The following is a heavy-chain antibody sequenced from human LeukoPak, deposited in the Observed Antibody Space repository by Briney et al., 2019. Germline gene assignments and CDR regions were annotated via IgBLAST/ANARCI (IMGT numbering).Heavy chain of an antibody. Sequence: GGSLRLSCAASGFTVSSNEMSWVRQAPGKGLEWVAFIRYDGSNKYYAGSVKGRFTISRDNSKNTLYLQMNSLRAEDTAVYYCAKDQRGKQWLASYYFDYWGQGTLVTVSS. V-gene: IGHV3-30*02. CDR1: GFTVSSNE. D-gene: IGHD6-19*01. CDR2: IRYDGSNK. J-gene: IGHJ4*02. CDR3: AKDQRGKQWLASYYFDY.